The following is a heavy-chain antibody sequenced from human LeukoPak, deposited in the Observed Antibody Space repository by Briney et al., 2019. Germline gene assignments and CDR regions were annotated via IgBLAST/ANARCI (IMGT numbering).Heavy chain of an antibody. CDR3: VRASETLYFDY. J-gene: IGHJ4*02. CDR1: GGSISSSNW. Sequence: SETLSLTCAVSGGSISSSNWWSWVRQPPGKGLEWIGEIYHSGSTNYNPSLKSRVTISVDKSKNQFSLKLSSVTAADTAVYYCVRASETLYFDYWGQGTLVTVST. V-gene: IGHV4-4*02. D-gene: IGHD3-10*01. CDR2: IYHSGST.